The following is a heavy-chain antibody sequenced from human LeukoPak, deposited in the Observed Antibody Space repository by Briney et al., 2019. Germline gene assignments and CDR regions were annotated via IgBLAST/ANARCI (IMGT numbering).Heavy chain of an antibody. V-gene: IGHV3-23*01. CDR1: GFTFSSYA. CDR2: ISGSGGST. CDR3: AKDGERRFSYDYYYYMDV. J-gene: IGHJ6*03. Sequence: GGSLRLSCAASGFTFSSYAMSWVRQAPGKGLEWVSAISGSGGSTYYADSVKSRFTISRDNSKNTLYLQMNSLRAEDTAVYYCAKDGERRFSYDYYYYMDVWGKGTTVTVSS. D-gene: IGHD1-1*01.